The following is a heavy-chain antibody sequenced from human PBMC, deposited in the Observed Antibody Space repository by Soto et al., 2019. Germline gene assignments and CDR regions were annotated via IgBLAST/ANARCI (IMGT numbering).Heavy chain of an antibody. CDR3: ARGGGDGMDV. CDR2: ISAYNGNT. Sequence: QVHLVQSGAEVKKPGASVKVSCKASGYIIITYGINWVRQAPGQGLEWMGWISAYNGNTNYAQKVQGRVTMTTDTSKSPAYMGLRSLRSDDTAVYYCARGGGDGMDVWGQGTTVTVSS. D-gene: IGHD3-16*01. V-gene: IGHV1-18*04. CDR1: GYIIITYG. J-gene: IGHJ6*02.